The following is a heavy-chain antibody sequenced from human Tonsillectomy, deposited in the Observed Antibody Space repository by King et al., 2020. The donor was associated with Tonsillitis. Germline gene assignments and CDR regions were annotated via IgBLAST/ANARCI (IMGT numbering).Heavy chain of an antibody. CDR3: AKDMRIAVAGTDAFDI. V-gene: IGHV3-23*04. J-gene: IGHJ3*02. D-gene: IGHD6-19*01. Sequence: VQLVQSGGGLVQPGGSLRLSCAASGFTFSSYAMSWVRQAPGKGLEWVSAICGSGGSTYYADSVEGRFTISRDNSKNTLYLQMNSLRAEDTAVYYCAKDMRIAVAGTDAFDIWGQGTMVTVSS. CDR2: ICGSGGST. CDR1: GFTFSSYA.